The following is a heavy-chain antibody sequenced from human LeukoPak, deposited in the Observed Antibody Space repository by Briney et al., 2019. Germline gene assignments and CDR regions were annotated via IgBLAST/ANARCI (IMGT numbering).Heavy chain of an antibody. CDR1: GGSISSYY. D-gene: IGHD3-10*01. V-gene: IGHV4-59*01. CDR2: IYYSGST. CDR3: ARDDYYGSGSYSAFDI. J-gene: IGHJ3*02. Sequence: SETLSLTCTVSGGSISSYYWSWIRQPPGKGLEWVGYIYYSGSTNYNPSLKSRVTIPVDTSKNQFSLKLSSVTAADTAVYYCARDDYYGSGSYSAFDIWGQGRMVTVSS.